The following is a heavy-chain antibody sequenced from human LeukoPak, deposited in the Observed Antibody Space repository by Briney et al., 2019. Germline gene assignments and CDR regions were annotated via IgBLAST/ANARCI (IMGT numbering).Heavy chain of an antibody. CDR1: GYTFTSYG. CDR2: ISAYNGNT. D-gene: IGHD5-24*01. CDR3: ARETEMATESGFDX. V-gene: IGHV1-18*01. J-gene: IGHJ4*02. Sequence: ASVKVSCKASGYTFTSYGISWVRQAPGQGLEWMGWISAYNGNTNYAQKLQGRVTMTTDTSTSTAYMELRSLRSDDTAVYYCARETEMATESGFDXXGQGTLVTVSS.